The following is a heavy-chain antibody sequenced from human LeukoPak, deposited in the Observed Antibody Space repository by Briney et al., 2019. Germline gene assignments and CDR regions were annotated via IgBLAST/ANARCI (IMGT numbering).Heavy chain of an antibody. D-gene: IGHD3-3*01. CDR3: ARKNYDFWSGYFTG. V-gene: IGHV3-33*01. Sequence: PGGSLRLSCAASGFTFSSYGMHWVRQAPGKGLEWVAVIWYDGSNKYYAGSVKGRFTISRDNSKNTLYLQMNSLRAEDTAVYYCARKNYDFWSGYFTGWGQGTLVTVSS. J-gene: IGHJ4*02. CDR2: IWYDGSNK. CDR1: GFTFSSYG.